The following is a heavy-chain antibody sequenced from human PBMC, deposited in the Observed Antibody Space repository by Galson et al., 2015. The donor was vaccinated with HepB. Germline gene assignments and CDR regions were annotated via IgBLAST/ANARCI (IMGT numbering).Heavy chain of an antibody. D-gene: IGHD1-26*01. CDR3: AREGSGSYRYGMDV. CDR1: GYTFTTYA. CDR2: INTNTGNT. J-gene: IGHJ6*02. V-gene: IGHV7-4-1*02. Sequence: SVKVSCKASGYTFTTYAMNWVRQAPGQGLELMGGINTNTGNTTYAQSFTGRFVISVDNSISTAYLQISSLKAEDTAVYYCAREGSGSYRYGMDVWGQGTTVTVSS.